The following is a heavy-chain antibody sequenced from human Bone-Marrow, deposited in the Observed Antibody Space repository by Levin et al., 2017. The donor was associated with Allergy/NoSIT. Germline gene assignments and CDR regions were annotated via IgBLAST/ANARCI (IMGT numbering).Heavy chain of an antibody. D-gene: IGHD3-10*01. CDR1: GFTFSSYG. J-gene: IGHJ5*02. V-gene: IGHV3-33*01. CDR3: ARGAYWEYGSRDNWFDP. Sequence: PGGSLRLSCAASGFTFSSYGMHWVRQAPGKGLEWVAVIWYDGSNKYYADSVKGRFTISRDNSKNTLYLQMNSLRAEDTAVYYCARGAYWEYGSRDNWFDPWGQGTLVTVSS. CDR2: IWYDGSNK.